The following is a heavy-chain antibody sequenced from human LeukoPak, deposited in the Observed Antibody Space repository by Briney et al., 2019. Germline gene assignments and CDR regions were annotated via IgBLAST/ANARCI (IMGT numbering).Heavy chain of an antibody. CDR1: GGSFSGYY. Sequence: SETLSLTCAVYGGSFSGYYWSWIRQPPGKGLEWIGEINHSGSTNYNPSLKSRVTISVDTSKNQFSLKLSSVTAADTAVYYCARLRGSGGSGSYYTYYYYYMDVWGKGTTVTISS. CDR2: INHSGST. CDR3: ARLRGSGGSGSYYTYYYYYMDV. V-gene: IGHV4-34*01. J-gene: IGHJ6*03. D-gene: IGHD3-10*01.